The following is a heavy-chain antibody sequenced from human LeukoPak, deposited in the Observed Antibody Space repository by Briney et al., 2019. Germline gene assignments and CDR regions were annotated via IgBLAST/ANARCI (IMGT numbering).Heavy chain of an antibody. CDR1: DGFFSGYY. CDR2: INHSGST. CDR3: ARGGRCSGGSCYRLWFDP. Sequence: SETLSLTCAVYDGFFSGYYWSWIRQPPGKGLEWIGEINHSGSTNYNPSLTSRVTLSVDTSKNQFSLKLSSVTAAYTAVYYCARGGRCSGGSCYRLWFDPWGQGTLVTVSS. D-gene: IGHD2-15*01. V-gene: IGHV4-34*01. J-gene: IGHJ5*02.